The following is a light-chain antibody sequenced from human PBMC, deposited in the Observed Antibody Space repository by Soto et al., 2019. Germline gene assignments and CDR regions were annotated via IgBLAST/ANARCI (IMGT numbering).Light chain of an antibody. CDR3: QQCRNVPFT. CDR2: DAS. J-gene: IGKJ3*01. Sequence: DIQMTQSPSSLSASVGDRVTITCQASQDISNYLNWYQQKPGKAPKLLIYDASNLETGVPSRFSGSGSGTDFTFTISSLQPEDIATYYCQQCRNVPFTFGPGTTVDIK. CDR1: QDISNY. V-gene: IGKV1-33*01.